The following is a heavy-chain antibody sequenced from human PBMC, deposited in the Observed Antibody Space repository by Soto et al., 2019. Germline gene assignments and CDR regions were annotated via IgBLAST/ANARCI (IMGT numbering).Heavy chain of an antibody. CDR3: ARDIYDSSGYPLYYFDY. D-gene: IGHD3-22*01. CDR1: GGSISSYY. J-gene: IGHJ4*02. Sequence: PSETLSLTCTVSGGSISSYYWSWIRRPPGKGLEWIGYIYYSGSTNYNPSLKSRVTISVDTSKNQFSLKLSSVTAADTAVYYCARDIYDSSGYPLYYFDYWGQGTLVTVSS. V-gene: IGHV4-59*01. CDR2: IYYSGST.